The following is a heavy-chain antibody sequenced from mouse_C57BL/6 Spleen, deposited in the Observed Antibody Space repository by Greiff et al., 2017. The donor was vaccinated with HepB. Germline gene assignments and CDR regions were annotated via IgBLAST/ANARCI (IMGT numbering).Heavy chain of an antibody. CDR2: IYPRSGNT. J-gene: IGHJ2*01. Sequence: VNVVESGAELARPGASVKLSCKASGYTFTSYGISWVKQRTGQGLEWIGEIYPRSGNTYYNEKFKGKATLTADKSSSTAYMELRSLTSEDSAVYFCARTEGNPYYFDYWGQGTTLTVSS. CDR1: GYTFTSYG. CDR3: ARTEGNPYYFDY. D-gene: IGHD2-1*01. V-gene: IGHV1-81*01.